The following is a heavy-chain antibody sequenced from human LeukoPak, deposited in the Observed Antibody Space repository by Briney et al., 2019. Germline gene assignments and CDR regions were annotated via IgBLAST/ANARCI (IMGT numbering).Heavy chain of an antibody. CDR3: AREQQGAFDY. D-gene: IGHD6-13*01. V-gene: IGHV4-39*07. CDR2: VYYSGSS. CDR1: GGSISSTSYY. J-gene: IGHJ4*02. Sequence: PSETLSLTCTVSGGSISSTSYYWGWIRQPPGKGLEWIGSVYYSGSSYYNPSLKSRVTISADRSKNQFSLKLNSLTAADTAVYYCAREQQGAFDYWGQGTLVTVSS.